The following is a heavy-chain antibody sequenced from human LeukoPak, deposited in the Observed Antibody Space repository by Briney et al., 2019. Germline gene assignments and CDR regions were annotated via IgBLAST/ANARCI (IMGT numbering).Heavy chain of an antibody. CDR1: GGSISSYY. V-gene: IGHV4-59*01. CDR2: VYYSGST. Sequence: SETLSLTCTVSGGSISSYYWSWIRRPPGQGLEWIGYVYYSGSTNYNPSLKSRVTISVDTSKNQFSLKLSSVTAADTAVYYCARDSGSSPRFDYWGQGTLVTVSS. D-gene: IGHD1-26*01. J-gene: IGHJ4*02. CDR3: ARDSGSSPRFDY.